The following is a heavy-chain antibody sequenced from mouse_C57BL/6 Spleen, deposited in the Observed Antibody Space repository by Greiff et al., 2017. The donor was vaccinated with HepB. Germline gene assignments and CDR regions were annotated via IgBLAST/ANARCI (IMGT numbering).Heavy chain of an antibody. J-gene: IGHJ3*01. D-gene: IGHD1-1*01. Sequence: EVQLQQSGTVLARPGASVKMSCKTSGYTFTSYWMHWVKQRPGQGLEWIGAIYPGNSDTSYNQKFKGKAKLTAVTSASTAYMELSSLTNEDSAVYYCTTITTVVEGFAYWGQGTLVTVSA. CDR2: IYPGNSDT. V-gene: IGHV1-5*01. CDR3: TTITTVVEGFAY. CDR1: GYTFTSYW.